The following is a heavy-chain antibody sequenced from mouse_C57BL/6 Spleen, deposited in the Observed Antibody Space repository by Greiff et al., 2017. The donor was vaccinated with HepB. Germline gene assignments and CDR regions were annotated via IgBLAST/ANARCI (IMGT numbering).Heavy chain of an antibody. D-gene: IGHD2-2*01. V-gene: IGHV1-69*01. CDR3: AREGYDRVWFAY. Sequence: QVQLQQPGAELVMPGASVKLSCKASGYTFTSYWMHWVKQRPGQGLEWIGEIDPSDSYTNYNQKFKGKSTLTVDKSSSTAYMQLSSLTSEDSAVYYGAREGYDRVWFAYWGQGTLVTVSA. CDR2: IDPSDSYT. J-gene: IGHJ3*01. CDR1: GYTFTSYW.